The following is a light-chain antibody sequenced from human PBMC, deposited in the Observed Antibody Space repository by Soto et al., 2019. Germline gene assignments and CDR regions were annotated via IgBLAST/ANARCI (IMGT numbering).Light chain of an antibody. CDR3: QQGYSTQWT. J-gene: IGKJ1*01. Sequence: DIQMTQSPSSLSASVGDRVSITCRASQDIRSYLNWYQQKPGKVPELLIYATSNLQSGVPPRFSASGSGTDFTLTISSLQPEDFATYYCQQGYSTQWTSGQGTKV. CDR1: QDIRSY. V-gene: IGKV1-39*01. CDR2: ATS.